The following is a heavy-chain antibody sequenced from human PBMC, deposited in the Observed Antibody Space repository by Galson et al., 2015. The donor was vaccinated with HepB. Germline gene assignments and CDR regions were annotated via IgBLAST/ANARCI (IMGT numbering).Heavy chain of an antibody. J-gene: IGHJ6*02. V-gene: IGHV3-33*01. D-gene: IGHD5-18*01. CDR1: GFTFSGYG. Sequence: SLRLSCAASGFTFSGYGMHWVRQAPGKGLEWVAVIWYDGSNKYYADSVKGRFTISRGNSKNTLYLQMNSLRAEDTAVYYCARERAAMVTDPYYYYGMDVWGQGTTVTVSS. CDR2: IWYDGSNK. CDR3: ARERAAMVTDPYYYYGMDV.